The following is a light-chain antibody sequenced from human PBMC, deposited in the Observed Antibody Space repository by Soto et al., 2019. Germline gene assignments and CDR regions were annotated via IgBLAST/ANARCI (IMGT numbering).Light chain of an antibody. CDR2: DTS. CDR1: TGAVTSGHY. CDR3: LLSYSGARGV. J-gene: IGLJ7*01. V-gene: IGLV7-46*01. Sequence: QAVVTQEPSLTVSPGGTVTLTCGSSTGAVTSGHYPYWFQQKPGQAPRTLIYDTSNKHSWTPARFSGSLLGGNAALTLSGAQAEDEAEYYCLLSYSGARGVFGTGTQLTVL.